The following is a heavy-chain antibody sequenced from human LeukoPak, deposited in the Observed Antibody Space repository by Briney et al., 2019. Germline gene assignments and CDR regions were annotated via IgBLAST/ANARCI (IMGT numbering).Heavy chain of an antibody. CDR1: VGSIRSSSYY. J-gene: IGHJ4*02. CDR3: ARHSRRGYNWNYIG. V-gene: IGHV4-39*01. Sequence: PSQTLSLTRTFSVGSIRSSSYYWGSIRQPPGKGLERIGSIYYSGSTYYNPSLKSRVTISVDTSKNQFSLKLSSVTAADTAVYYCARHSRRGYNWNYIGWGQGTLVTVSS. D-gene: IGHD1-7*01. CDR2: IYYSGST.